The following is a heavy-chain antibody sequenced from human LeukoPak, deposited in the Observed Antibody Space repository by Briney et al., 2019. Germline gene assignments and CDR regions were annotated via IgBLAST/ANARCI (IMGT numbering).Heavy chain of an antibody. D-gene: IGHD2-21*02. V-gene: IGHV4-39*01. CDR1: GGSFSSSSYY. J-gene: IGHJ4*02. CDR2: IYYSGST. CDR3: ARGRDGPDCGGDCYSDY. Sequence: SETLSLTCAVYGGSFSSSSYYWGWIRQPPGKGLEWIGSIYYSGSTYYNPSLKSRVTISVDTSKNQFSLKLSSVTAADTAVYYCARGRDGPDCGGDCYSDYWGQGTLVTVSS.